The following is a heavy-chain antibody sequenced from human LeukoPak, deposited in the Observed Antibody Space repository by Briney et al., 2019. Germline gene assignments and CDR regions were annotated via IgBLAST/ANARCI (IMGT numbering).Heavy chain of an antibody. J-gene: IGHJ3*02. CDR3: ATRELLAIRGAFDI. CDR1: GGSISSSSYY. D-gene: IGHD1-26*01. CDR2: IYYSGST. V-gene: IGHV4-39*01. Sequence: PSETLSLTCTVSGGSISSSSYYWGWIRQPPGTGLEWIGSIYYSGSTYYNPSLKSRVTISVDTSKNQFSLKLSSVTAADTAVYYCATRELLAIRGAFDIWGQGTMVTVSS.